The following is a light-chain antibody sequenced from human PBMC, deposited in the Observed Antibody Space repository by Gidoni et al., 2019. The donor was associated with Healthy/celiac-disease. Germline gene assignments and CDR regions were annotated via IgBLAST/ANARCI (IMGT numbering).Light chain of an antibody. J-gene: IGLJ2*01. CDR2: QDS. CDR1: KLGDKY. CDR3: QAWDSSTAHVV. V-gene: IGLV3-1*01. Sequence: SYALPQPPSVSLSPGQTASITCSGDKLGDKYACWYQQKPGQSPVLVIYQDSKRPSGIPERFSGSNSGNTATLTISGTQAMDEADYYCQAWDSSTAHVVFGGGTKLTVL.